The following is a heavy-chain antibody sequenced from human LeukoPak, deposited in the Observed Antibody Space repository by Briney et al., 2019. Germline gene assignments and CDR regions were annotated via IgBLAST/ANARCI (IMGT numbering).Heavy chain of an antibody. V-gene: IGHV3-23*01. Sequence: SEGSLRLSCAASGFTFSSYAMSWVRQAPGKGLEWVSAISGSGGSTYYADSVKGRFTISRDNSKNTLYLQMNSLRAEDTAVYCCAKYYYDGSGYYYDPIYFDYWGQGTLVTVSS. D-gene: IGHD3-22*01. CDR3: AKYYYDGSGYYYDPIYFDY. CDR2: ISGSGGST. J-gene: IGHJ4*02. CDR1: GFTFSSYA.